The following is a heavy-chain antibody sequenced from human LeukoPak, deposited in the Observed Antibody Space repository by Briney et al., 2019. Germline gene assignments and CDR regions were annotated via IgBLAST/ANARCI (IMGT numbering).Heavy chain of an antibody. J-gene: IGHJ4*02. CDR1: GFTFSHYG. CDR2: IWNDGTNK. D-gene: IGHD4-11*01. V-gene: IGHV3-33*06. CDR3: AKDAQRGFDYSNSLEY. Sequence: PGGSVRLSCAASGFTFSHYGMHWVRRAPGKGLEWVAVIWNDGTNKYYSYSVKGRFTIYRDDSQNRVYLQMNSLRADDTALYYCAKDAQRGFDYSNSLEYWGQGALVTVSS.